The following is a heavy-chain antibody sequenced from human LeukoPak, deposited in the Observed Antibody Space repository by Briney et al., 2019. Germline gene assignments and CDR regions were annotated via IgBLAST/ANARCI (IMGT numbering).Heavy chain of an antibody. CDR2: ISSSGSTR. CDR3: ARASITMARGELVFYFDY. Sequence: GGSLRLSCAASGFTFSNAWMSWVRQAPGKGLEWVSYISSSGSTRYYADSVKGRFTISRDNAKNSLYLQINSLRAEDTAVYYCARASITMARGELVFYFDYWGQGTLVTVSS. V-gene: IGHV3-11*04. CDR1: GFTFSNAW. D-gene: IGHD3-10*01. J-gene: IGHJ4*02.